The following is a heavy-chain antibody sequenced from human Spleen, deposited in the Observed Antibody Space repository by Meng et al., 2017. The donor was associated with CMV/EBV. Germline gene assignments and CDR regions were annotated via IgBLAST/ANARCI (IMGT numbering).Heavy chain of an antibody. Sequence: SETLSLTCTVSGGSVSSGSYYWSWIRQPPGKGLEWIGYIYYSGSTNYNPSLKSRVTISVDTSKNQFSLKLSSVTAADTAVYYCARVSNYDFWSGYSDWYFDLWGRGTLVTVSS. CDR2: IYYSGST. V-gene: IGHV4-61*01. D-gene: IGHD3-3*01. CDR3: ARVSNYDFWSGYSDWYFDL. CDR1: GGSVSSGSYY. J-gene: IGHJ2*01.